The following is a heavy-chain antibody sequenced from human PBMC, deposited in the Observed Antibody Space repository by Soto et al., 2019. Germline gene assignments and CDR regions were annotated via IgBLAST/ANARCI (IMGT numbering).Heavy chain of an antibody. V-gene: IGHV3-30*03. Sequence: QVQLVESGGGVVQPGRSLRLSCAASGFTLSTYGMHWVRQAPGKGPEWVAVMSYDGSEKYYADSVKGRFTISRDTSKNTLYLQMNSLRAEDTAVYYCARPITKELPVFSWGRGTRVTVSS. CDR3: ARPITKELPVFS. J-gene: IGHJ4*02. CDR2: MSYDGSEK. D-gene: IGHD3-10*01. CDR1: GFTLSTYG.